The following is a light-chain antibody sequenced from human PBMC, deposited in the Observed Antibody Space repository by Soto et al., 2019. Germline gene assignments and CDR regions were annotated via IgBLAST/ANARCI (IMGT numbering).Light chain of an antibody. CDR2: EGH. CDR3: CLYVGATTYV. J-gene: IGLJ1*01. Sequence: QSALAQPASVSGSPGQSITISCTGASGYVGTYSLVSWYQQHPGKAPKVVIYEGHKRPSGVPDRFSGSTSVNTASLTISGLQTDDEAAYYCCLYVGATTYVFGTGTKVTVL. CDR1: SGYVGTYSL. V-gene: IGLV2-23*01.